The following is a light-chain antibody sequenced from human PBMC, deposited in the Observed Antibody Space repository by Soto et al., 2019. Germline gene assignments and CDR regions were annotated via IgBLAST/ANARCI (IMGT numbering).Light chain of an antibody. Sequence: DTQITQSPSSLSASVGDRVTITCRASQSITTYLNWYQQKPGKAPKLLIYAASSLQSGVPSRFSGSGSGTDFTLTISSLQPEDSASYYCQQSYSSLYTFGQGTKVDIK. V-gene: IGKV1-39*01. J-gene: IGKJ2*01. CDR1: QSITTY. CDR3: QQSYSSLYT. CDR2: AAS.